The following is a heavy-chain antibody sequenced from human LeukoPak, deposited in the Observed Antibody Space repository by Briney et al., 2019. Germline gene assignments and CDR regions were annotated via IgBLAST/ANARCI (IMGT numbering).Heavy chain of an antibody. J-gene: IGHJ6*02. Sequence: PSGTLSLTCAVNGGSFSGYYWSWIRQPPGKGREGIGEINHSGSTNYNPSLKSRVTTSVDTSKNQFSPKLSSVTAADTAAYYCASLGAIPRYYYGMDVWGQGTTVTVSS. D-gene: IGHD1-26*01. V-gene: IGHV4-34*01. CDR3: ASLGAIPRYYYGMDV. CDR2: INHSGST. CDR1: GGSFSGYY.